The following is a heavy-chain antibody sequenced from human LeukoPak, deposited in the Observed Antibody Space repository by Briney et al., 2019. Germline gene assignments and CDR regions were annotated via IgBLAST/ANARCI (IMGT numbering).Heavy chain of an antibody. J-gene: IGHJ4*02. Sequence: SETLSLTCTVSGGSISSSSYYWGWIRQPPGTGLEWIGSIYYSGSTYYNPSLKSRVTISVDTSKNQFSLKLSSVTAADTAVYYCARQDAAAGTGSDYFDYWGQGTLVTVSS. D-gene: IGHD6-13*01. CDR2: IYYSGST. V-gene: IGHV4-39*01. CDR3: ARQDAAAGTGSDYFDY. CDR1: GGSISSSSYY.